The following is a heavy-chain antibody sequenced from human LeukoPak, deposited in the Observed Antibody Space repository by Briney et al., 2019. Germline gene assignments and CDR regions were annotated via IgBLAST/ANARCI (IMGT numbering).Heavy chain of an antibody. CDR3: ARRKRYYDSSGSPYFDY. J-gene: IGHJ4*02. Sequence: GGSLRLSCAASGLTFSSYWMSWVRQAPGKGLEWVANIKQDGSEKYYVDSVKGRFTIFRDNAKNSLYLQMNSLRAGDTAVYYCARRKRYYDSSGSPYFDYWGQGTLVTVSS. D-gene: IGHD3-22*01. V-gene: IGHV3-7*01. CDR1: GLTFSSYW. CDR2: IKQDGSEK.